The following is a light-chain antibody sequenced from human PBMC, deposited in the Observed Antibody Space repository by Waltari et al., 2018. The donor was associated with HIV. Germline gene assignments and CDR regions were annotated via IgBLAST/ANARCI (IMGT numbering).Light chain of an antibody. CDR2: GNG. V-gene: IGLV1-40*01. J-gene: IGLJ3*02. Sequence: QSVLTQPPSVSGAPGQRVTISCTGSSSNIGAGYDVHWYQQLPGTAPKLLISGNGNRPSGVPDLFSGSKSGTSASLAITGLQAEDEADYYCQSYDSSLSGSVFGGGTKLTVL. CDR1: SSNIGAGYD. CDR3: QSYDSSLSGSV.